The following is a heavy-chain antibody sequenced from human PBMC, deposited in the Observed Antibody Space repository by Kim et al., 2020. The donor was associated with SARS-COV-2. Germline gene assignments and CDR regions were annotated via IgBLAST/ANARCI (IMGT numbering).Heavy chain of an antibody. CDR1: GYTFTSYA. J-gene: IGHJ5*02. V-gene: IGHV1-3*01. Sequence: ASVKVSCKASGYTFTSYAMHWVRQAPGQRLEWMGWINAGNGNTKYSQKFQGRVTITRDTSASTAYMELSSLRSEDTAVYYCARLPLYVAAAGTNWFDPWGQGTLVTVSS. CDR2: INAGNGNT. D-gene: IGHD6-13*01. CDR3: ARLPLYVAAAGTNWFDP.